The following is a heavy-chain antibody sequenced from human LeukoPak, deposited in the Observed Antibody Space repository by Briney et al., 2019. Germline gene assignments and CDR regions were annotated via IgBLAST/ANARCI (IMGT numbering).Heavy chain of an antibody. CDR3: AKGSTFYYGSSVYYFYIDV. V-gene: IGHV3-23*01. Sequence: PGGSLRLSCAASGFTYSNYAMSWVRQAPGKGLEWVSFISGSGVSTYYADSVKGQFIISRDNSRNTLYLQMDSLRSEDTAVYYCAKGSTFYYGSSVYYFYIDVWGKGTTVTVSS. CDR2: ISGSGVST. J-gene: IGHJ6*03. CDR1: GFTYSNYA. D-gene: IGHD3-22*01.